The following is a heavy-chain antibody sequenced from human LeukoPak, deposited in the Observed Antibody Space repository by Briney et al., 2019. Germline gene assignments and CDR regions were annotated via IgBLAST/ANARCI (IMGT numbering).Heavy chain of an antibody. CDR1: GFTVSSNY. CDR2: IYSGGTT. D-gene: IGHD6-13*01. J-gene: IGHJ4*02. V-gene: IGHV3-66*01. CDR3: ARDPAAGIDY. Sequence: GGSLRLSCAASGFTVSSNYMSWVRQAPGKGLEWVSVIYSGGTTYYADSVKGRFTISRGNSKNTLYLQMNSLRVEDTAVYFCARDPAAGIDYWGQGTLVTVSS.